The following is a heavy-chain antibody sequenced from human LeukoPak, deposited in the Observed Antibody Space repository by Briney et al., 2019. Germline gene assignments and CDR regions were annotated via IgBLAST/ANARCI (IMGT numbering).Heavy chain of an antibody. CDR2: IIPIFGTA. CDR1: GGTFSSYA. CDR3: ARDSGSYAKDY. J-gene: IGHJ4*02. D-gene: IGHD1-26*01. V-gene: IGHV1-69*06. Sequence: ASVTVSCKASGGTFSSYAISWVRQAPGQGLEWMGGIIPIFGTANYAQKFQGRVTITADKSTSTVYMELRSLRSDDTAVYYCARDSGSYAKDYWGQGTLVTVSS.